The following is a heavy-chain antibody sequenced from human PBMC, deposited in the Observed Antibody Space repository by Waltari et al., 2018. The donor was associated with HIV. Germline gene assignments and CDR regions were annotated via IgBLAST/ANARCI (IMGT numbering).Heavy chain of an antibody. V-gene: IGHV5-51*01. Sequence: EVQLVQSGAEVKQPGESLKISGKGSGYSFTSYGIAGVRQMPGKGMEWMGIIYPGDSDTRYSPSFQGQVTISADKSISTAYLQWSSLKASDTAMYYCARQWESDRIYYDLYYWGQGTLVTVSS. CDR1: GYSFTSYG. J-gene: IGHJ4*02. CDR3: ARQWESDRIYYDLYY. CDR2: IYPGDSDT. D-gene: IGHD3-22*01.